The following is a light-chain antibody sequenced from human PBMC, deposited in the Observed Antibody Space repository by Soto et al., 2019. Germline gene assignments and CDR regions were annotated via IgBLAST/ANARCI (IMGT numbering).Light chain of an antibody. CDR1: NSDVGSYNY. J-gene: IGLJ1*01. Sequence: QSVLTQPASVSGSPGQSITISCTGTNSDVGSYNYVSWHQQHPGKAPKLMIYNVYDRPSGISNRFAGSKAGNTASLTISGLQGEDEADYYCSSYTISRTYVFGAGTKLTVL. CDR3: SSYTISRTYV. CDR2: NVY. V-gene: IGLV2-14*03.